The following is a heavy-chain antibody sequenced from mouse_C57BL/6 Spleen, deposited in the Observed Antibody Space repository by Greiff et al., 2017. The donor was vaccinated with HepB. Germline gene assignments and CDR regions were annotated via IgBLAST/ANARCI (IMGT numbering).Heavy chain of an antibody. V-gene: IGHV3-1*01. CDR2: ISYSGST. J-gene: IGHJ2*01. Sequence: EVQRVESGPGMVKPSQSLSLTCTVTGYSITSGYDWHWIRHFPGNKLEWMGYISYSGSTNYNPSLKSRISITHDTSKNHFFLKLNSVTTEDTATYYCARDGVYGPFDYWGQGTTLTVSS. D-gene: IGHD1-1*02. CDR1: GYSITSGYD. CDR3: ARDGVYGPFDY.